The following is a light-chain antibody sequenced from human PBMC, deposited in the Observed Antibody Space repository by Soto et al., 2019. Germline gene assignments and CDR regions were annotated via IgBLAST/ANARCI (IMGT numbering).Light chain of an antibody. J-gene: IGKJ1*01. Sequence: IVLTQSPGTLSLSPGDRATLSCRASQSVRSSSLAWYQQKPGQAPRLLIYGASSRATGIPDRFSGSGSGTDFTLTISGLEPEDFAVYYCQQYGSSPPRTFGQGTKVEI. CDR1: QSVRSSS. V-gene: IGKV3-20*01. CDR3: QQYGSSPPRT. CDR2: GAS.